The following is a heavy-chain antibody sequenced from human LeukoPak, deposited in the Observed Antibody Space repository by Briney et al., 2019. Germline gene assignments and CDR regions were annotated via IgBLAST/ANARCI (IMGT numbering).Heavy chain of an antibody. V-gene: IGHV3-11*01. Sequence: PGGSLRLSCAASGFTFSDYYMSWIRQAPGKGLEWVSYISSSGSTIYYADSVKGRFTISRDNAKNSLYLQMNSLRAEDTAVYYCARARRYFDWFHDPPNWFDPWGQGTLVTVSS. CDR1: GFTFSDYY. J-gene: IGHJ5*02. CDR2: ISSSGSTI. CDR3: ARARRYFDWFHDPPNWFDP. D-gene: IGHD3-9*01.